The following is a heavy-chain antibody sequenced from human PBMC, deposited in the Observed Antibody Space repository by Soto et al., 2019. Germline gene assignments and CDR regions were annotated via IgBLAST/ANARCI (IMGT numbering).Heavy chain of an antibody. J-gene: IGHJ6*02. D-gene: IGHD3-10*01. V-gene: IGHV4-61*08. CDR2: IYYSGST. CDR3: ARDRITMVRGVQTTKYGMDV. CDR1: GGSISSGDYY. Sequence: PSETLSLTCTVSGGSISSGDYYWSWIRQPPGKGLEWIGYIYYSGSTNYNPSLKSRVTISVDTSKNQFSLKLSSVTAADTAVYYCARDRITMVRGVQTTKYGMDVWGQGTTVTVSS.